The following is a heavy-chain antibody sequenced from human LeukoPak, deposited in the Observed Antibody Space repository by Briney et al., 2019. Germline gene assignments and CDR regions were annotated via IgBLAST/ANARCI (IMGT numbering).Heavy chain of an antibody. CDR2: IYGSGIT. V-gene: IGHV4-4*07. D-gene: IGHD3-22*01. Sequence: SETLSLTCTVSGGSIISNYWSWIRQSAGTGLEWIGRIYGSGITDYNPSLKSRVTMSLDTSRKQFSLRPTSVTAADTAVYYCARLKFYDSTGYSPGYYMDVWGKGTTVSVFS. CDR1: GGSIISNY. J-gene: IGHJ6*03. CDR3: ARLKFYDSTGYSPGYYMDV.